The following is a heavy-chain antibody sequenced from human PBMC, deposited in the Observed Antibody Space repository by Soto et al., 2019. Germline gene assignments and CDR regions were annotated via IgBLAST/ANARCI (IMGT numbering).Heavy chain of an antibody. J-gene: IGHJ6*02. Sequence: GASVKVSCKAPGYTFTSYYMHWVRQAPGQGLEWMGIINPSGGSTSYAQKFQGRVTMTRDTSTSTVYMELSSLRSEDTAVYYCARDYYGSGRFSRYGMDVWGQGTTVTVSS. CDR3: ARDYYGSGRFSRYGMDV. D-gene: IGHD3-10*01. CDR1: GYTFTSYY. CDR2: INPSGGST. V-gene: IGHV1-46*01.